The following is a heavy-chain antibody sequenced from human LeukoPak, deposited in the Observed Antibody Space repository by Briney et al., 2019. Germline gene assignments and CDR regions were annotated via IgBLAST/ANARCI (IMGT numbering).Heavy chain of an antibody. V-gene: IGHV4-39*01. D-gene: IGHD3-10*01. CDR2: IYYSGST. CDR3: ASNPTRIWFGEFKAPSYFDY. CDR1: GDSISSSTYY. Sequence: SETLSLTCTVSGDSISSSTYYWGWIRQPPGKGLEWIGSIYYSGSTYYNPSLKSRVTISVDTSKNQFSLKLSSVTAADTAVYYCASNPTRIWFGEFKAPSYFDYWGQGTLVTVSS. J-gene: IGHJ4*02.